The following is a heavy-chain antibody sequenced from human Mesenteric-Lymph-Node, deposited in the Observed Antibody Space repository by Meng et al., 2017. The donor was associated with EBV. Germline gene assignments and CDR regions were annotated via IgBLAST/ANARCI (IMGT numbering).Heavy chain of an antibody. CDR2: IYHTGTT. J-gene: IGHJ5*02. D-gene: IGHD5-18*01. V-gene: IGHV4-4*02. CDR3: ARIGGKDTAMITRWFDP. CDR1: GVSVISNKW. Sequence: QVQRHEAGTARVHPSQPLSLPCSVPGVSVISNKWWSWVPQPPGKGLEWIGDIYHTGTTLYHPSLKSRVTMSIDQSTDQLSLKLSSVTAADTAVYFCARIGGKDTAMITRWFDPWGQGTLVTVSS.